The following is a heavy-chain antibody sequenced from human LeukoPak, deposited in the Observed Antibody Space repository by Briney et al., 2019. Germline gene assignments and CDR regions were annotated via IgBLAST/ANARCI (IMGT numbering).Heavy chain of an antibody. CDR2: TYYRSKWYY. CDR1: GDSVSSNTTA. V-gene: IGHV6-1*01. D-gene: IGHD6-13*01. CDR3: TKGYSMSY. Sequence: SQTLALTCAISGDSVSSNTTAWNWIRQSPSRGLEWLGRTYYRSKWYYEYAISVRSRITINPDTSKNQFSLQLNSVTPEDTAVYYCTKGYSMSYWGLGTLVTVSS. J-gene: IGHJ4*02.